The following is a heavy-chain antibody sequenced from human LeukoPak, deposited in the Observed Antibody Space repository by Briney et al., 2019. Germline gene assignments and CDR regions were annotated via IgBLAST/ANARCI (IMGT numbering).Heavy chain of an antibody. CDR2: IYTGGTT. CDR1: GGSIRSHH. Sequence: TSETLSLTCSVSGGSIRSHHWSWLRQPVGKGLEWLGLIYTGGTTYYNPSLKSRVTFSRDTSKNQFFLKLSSVTAADTAFYYCARDTTTAPNTIDFWGQGTLVTVSS. J-gene: IGHJ3*01. V-gene: IGHV4-4*07. CDR3: ARDTTTAPNTIDF. D-gene: IGHD2-2*01.